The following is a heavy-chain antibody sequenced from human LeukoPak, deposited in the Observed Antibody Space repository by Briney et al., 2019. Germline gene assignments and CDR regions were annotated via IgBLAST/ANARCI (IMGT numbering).Heavy chain of an antibody. D-gene: IGHD2-21*02. J-gene: IGHJ4*02. CDR1: GGSISCGDYY. CDR3: ARGREHIVVVTAIDGSGYYFDY. V-gene: IGHV4-30-4*01. CDR2: IFYSGNT. Sequence: SQTLSLTCTVSGGSISCGDYYWSWIRQPPGKGLKWIGYIFYSGNTYYNPSLKSRVPISVDTSKNQFSLKLSSVTAADTAVYYCARGREHIVVVTAIDGSGYYFDYWGQGTLVTVSS.